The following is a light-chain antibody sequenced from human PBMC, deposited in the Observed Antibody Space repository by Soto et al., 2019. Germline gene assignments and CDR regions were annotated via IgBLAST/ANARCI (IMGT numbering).Light chain of an antibody. J-gene: IGLJ1*01. CDR3: SSYTSSRSYV. Sequence: QSALTQPASVSGSPGQSITISCTGTSSDVGGSDFVSWHQQHPGKAPKLMIYDVSKWPSGVSNRFSGSKSGNTASLTISGLQAEDEADYYCSSYTSSRSYVFGTGTKVIVL. V-gene: IGLV2-14*01. CDR1: SSDVGGSDF. CDR2: DVS.